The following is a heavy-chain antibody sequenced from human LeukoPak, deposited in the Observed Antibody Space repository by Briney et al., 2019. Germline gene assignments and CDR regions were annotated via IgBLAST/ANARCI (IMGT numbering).Heavy chain of an antibody. D-gene: IGHD1-26*01. V-gene: IGHV3-15*01. CDR1: GFTFSDAW. CDR3: PTEMRWELLIDD. Sequence: GGSLRLSCAASGFTFSDAWMSWVRQTPGKGLEWVGRIKSKTDGGTTDYAAPVKGRFSISRDDSENTLYLQMDSLKTEDTGVYYCPTEMRWELLIDDWGQGTPVTVSS. CDR2: IKSKTDGGTT. J-gene: IGHJ4*02.